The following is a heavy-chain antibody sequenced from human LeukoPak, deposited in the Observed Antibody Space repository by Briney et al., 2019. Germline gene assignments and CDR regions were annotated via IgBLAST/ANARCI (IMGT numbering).Heavy chain of an antibody. Sequence: SQSLSLTCVISGDSVSGNRVAWSWIRQSPSRGLEWLGRTYYRSKWCNDYAVSVKSRISITPDTSKNQFSLQLNFVTPEDTAVYYCSRALGGAFDVWGQGTMVTVSS. CDR3: SRALGGAFDV. CDR1: GDSVSGNRVA. J-gene: IGHJ3*01. V-gene: IGHV6-1*01. CDR2: TYYRSKWCN.